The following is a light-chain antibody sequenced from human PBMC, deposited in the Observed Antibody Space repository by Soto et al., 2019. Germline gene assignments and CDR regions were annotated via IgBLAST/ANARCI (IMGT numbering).Light chain of an antibody. CDR1: SSDVGGYNY. CDR2: EVS. J-gene: IGLJ3*02. Sequence: QSALTQPASVSGSPGQSITISCTGTSSDVGGYNYVSWYQQHPGKAPKLMIYEVSNRPSGVSDRFSGSRSGNTASLTISGHQAEDESDYYCISYTSSSTWVFGGGPKLTVL. CDR3: ISYTSSSTWV. V-gene: IGLV2-14*01.